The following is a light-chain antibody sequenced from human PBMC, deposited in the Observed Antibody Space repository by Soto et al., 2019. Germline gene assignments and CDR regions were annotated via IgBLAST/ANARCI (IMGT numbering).Light chain of an antibody. Sequence: EIVLTQSPATLSSFPCDRVTLSCRASQAVNTRLAWYQHKPGQAPRLLIYLASNRAAGVPARFSGSGSGTDFTLTISRLEPEDFAVYYCQQYGNSPRWTFGQGTKVDIK. CDR1: QAVNTR. CDR2: LAS. CDR3: QQYGNSPRWT. J-gene: IGKJ1*01. V-gene: IGKV3-20*01.